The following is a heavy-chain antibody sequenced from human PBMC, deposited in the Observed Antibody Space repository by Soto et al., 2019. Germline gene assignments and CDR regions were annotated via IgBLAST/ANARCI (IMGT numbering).Heavy chain of an antibody. Sequence: QVQLVQSGAEVTKPGASVKVSCKASGYTFTSYDINWVRQATGQGLEWMGWMSTNSGATGYAQQLQGRVTMTRDTSISTVYMELSNLRYEDTAIYYCARGVDNGVDVWGKGSTVTVSS. V-gene: IGHV1-8*01. CDR1: GYTFTSYD. D-gene: IGHD2-8*01. CDR3: ARGVDNGVDV. J-gene: IGHJ6*04. CDR2: MSTNSGAT.